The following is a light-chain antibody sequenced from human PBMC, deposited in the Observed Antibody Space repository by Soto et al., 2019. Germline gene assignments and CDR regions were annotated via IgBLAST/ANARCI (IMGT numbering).Light chain of an antibody. CDR2: QVT. CDR1: TRDIAGYNY. Sequence: SVLTQPASVCGSLGQSIIISCTGTTRDIAGYNYISWYQQLPGEAPKLMIYQVTSRPSGISNRFSGSKSGNTASLTISGLQAEDEADYYCTSFSSSTSLYVFGTGTKVTVL. J-gene: IGLJ1*01. CDR3: TSFSSSTSLYV. V-gene: IGLV2-14*01.